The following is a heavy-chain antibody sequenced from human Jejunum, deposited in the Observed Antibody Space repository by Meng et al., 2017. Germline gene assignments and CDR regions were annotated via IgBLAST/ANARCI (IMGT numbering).Heavy chain of an antibody. Sequence: VTLTASGPGLVRPSETLSLTCNVSGASVTSGTYYWSWIRQPPGKGLEWIGHIYSSGSTTYDPSLKSRITISVDMSKKQFSLRLRSMTTADTAVYFCARGTYCGGDCYYYFDSWGQGALVTVSS. J-gene: IGHJ4*02. D-gene: IGHD2-21*02. CDR3: ARGTYCGGDCYYYFDS. V-gene: IGHV4-61*01. CDR1: GASVTSGTYY. CDR2: IYSSGST.